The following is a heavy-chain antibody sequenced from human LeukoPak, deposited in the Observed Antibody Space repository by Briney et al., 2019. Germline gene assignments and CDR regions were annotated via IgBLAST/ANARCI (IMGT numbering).Heavy chain of an antibody. Sequence: SETLSLTCSVSGGSMNNYYWGWIRQPPGKGLEWIGSIYDSGSTYYNPSLKSRATISVDTSKNQFSLKLNSVTAADTAVYYCARHYGPWGQGTLVTVSS. CDR2: IYDSGST. CDR1: GGSMNNYY. D-gene: IGHD3-10*01. J-gene: IGHJ5*02. V-gene: IGHV4-39*01. CDR3: ARHYGP.